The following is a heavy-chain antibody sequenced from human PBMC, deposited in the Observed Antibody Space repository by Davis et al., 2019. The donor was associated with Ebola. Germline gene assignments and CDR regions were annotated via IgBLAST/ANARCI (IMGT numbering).Heavy chain of an antibody. Sequence: ASVKVSCKVSDYTLREISMHWVRRAPGIGLEWMGNFNPEDGESIYAQKFQGRVTMTEDTSTDTAYMELSSLRSEDTAVYYCGIHYCGDDWYSGFGDPWGQGTLVTVSS. V-gene: IGHV1-24*01. J-gene: IGHJ5*02. CDR2: FNPEDGES. CDR3: GIHYCGDDWYSGFGDP. D-gene: IGHD2-21*02. CDR1: DYTLREIS.